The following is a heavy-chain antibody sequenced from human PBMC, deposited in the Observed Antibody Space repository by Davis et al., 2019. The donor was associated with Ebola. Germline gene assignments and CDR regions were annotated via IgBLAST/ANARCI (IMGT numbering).Heavy chain of an antibody. CDR3: AKHRSGWIDY. Sequence: GGSLRLSCAASGFTFSSYTMNWVRQAPGKGLEWVANIKQDGSEKYYVDSVKGRFTISRDNSKNTLYLQMNSLRAEDTAVYYCAKHRSGWIDYWGQGTLVTVSS. D-gene: IGHD6-19*01. CDR2: IKQDGSEK. J-gene: IGHJ4*02. V-gene: IGHV3-7*01. CDR1: GFTFSSYT.